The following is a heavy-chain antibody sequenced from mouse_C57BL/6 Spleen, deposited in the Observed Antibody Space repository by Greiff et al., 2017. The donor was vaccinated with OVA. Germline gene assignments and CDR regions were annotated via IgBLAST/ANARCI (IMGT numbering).Heavy chain of an antibody. CDR2: INPNNGGT. CDR1: GYTFTDYH. CDR3: ASRHDGYPYWYFDV. D-gene: IGHD2-3*01. V-gene: IGHV1-22*01. Sequence: EVQLQESGPELVQPGASVKLSCKASGYTFTDYHMHWVKQSPGQSLEWIGYINPNNGGTSYTQKFKGKATLTVNKSSSTAYMELRSLTSEDSAVYYCASRHDGYPYWYFDVWGTGTTVTVSA. J-gene: IGHJ1*03.